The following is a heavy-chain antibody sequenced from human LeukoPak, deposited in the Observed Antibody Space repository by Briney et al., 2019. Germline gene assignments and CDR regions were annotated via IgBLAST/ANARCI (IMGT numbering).Heavy chain of an antibody. CDR3: ARVLAAGREEYNWFDP. Sequence: PSETLSLTCLVSGGSISDTNYFWGWTRQPPGKGLEWIGNIYYSGSTRYNPSLSSRLTISVDTSKNQFSLKLSSATAADTAVYYCARVLAAGREEYNWFDPWGQGTLVTVSS. D-gene: IGHD6-13*01. CDR2: IYYSGST. CDR1: GGSISDTNYF. V-gene: IGHV4-39*07. J-gene: IGHJ5*02.